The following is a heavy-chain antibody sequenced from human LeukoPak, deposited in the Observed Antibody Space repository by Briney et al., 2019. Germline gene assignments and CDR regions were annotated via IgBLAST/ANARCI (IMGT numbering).Heavy chain of an antibody. Sequence: ASVKVSCKASGGTFSSYAISWVRQAPGQGLEWMGWISAYNGDTNYAQNFQGRVTMTTDTSTSTAYMELRSLRSDDTAIYYCARDPSNSSGWRTWFDPWGQGTLVTVSS. CDR1: GGTFSSYA. CDR2: ISAYNGDT. V-gene: IGHV1-18*01. J-gene: IGHJ5*02. CDR3: ARDPSNSSGWRTWFDP. D-gene: IGHD6-19*01.